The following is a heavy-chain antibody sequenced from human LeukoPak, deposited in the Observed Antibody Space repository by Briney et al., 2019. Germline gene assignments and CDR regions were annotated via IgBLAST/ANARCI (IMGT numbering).Heavy chain of an antibody. Sequence: GGSLRLSCAASGFTFSSYEMNWVRQAPGKGLEWVSHISNSAIYYADYVKGRFTISRDNAKNSLYLQMNSLRADDTAVYYCASPRGRAFDLWGQGTMVTVSS. D-gene: IGHD3-16*01. CDR3: ASPRGRAFDL. V-gene: IGHV3-48*03. J-gene: IGHJ3*01. CDR2: ISNSAI. CDR1: GFTFSSYE.